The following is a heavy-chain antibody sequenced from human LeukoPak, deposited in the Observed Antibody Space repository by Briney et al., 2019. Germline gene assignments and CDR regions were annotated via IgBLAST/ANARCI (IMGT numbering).Heavy chain of an antibody. CDR3: ARDTACSGGSCYRPFDY. J-gene: IGHJ4*02. CDR2: IYSGGST. Sequence: PGGSLRLSCAASGLTVSSNYMSSVRQAPGKGLEWVSVIYSGGSTYYADSVKGRFTISRDNFKNTLYLQMNSLRAEDTAVYYCARDTACSGGSCYRPFDYWGQGTLVTVSS. D-gene: IGHD2-15*01. V-gene: IGHV3-66*01. CDR1: GLTVSSNY.